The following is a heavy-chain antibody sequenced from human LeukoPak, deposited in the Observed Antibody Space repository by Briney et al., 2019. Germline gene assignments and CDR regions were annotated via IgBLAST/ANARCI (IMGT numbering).Heavy chain of an antibody. CDR1: GFTFGKYP. D-gene: IGHD3-16*02. J-gene: IGHJ4*02. CDR2: ISASGGST. Sequence: GGSLRLSCAASGFTFGKYPMSWVRQAPGKGLEWVSAISASGGSTYYADSVKGRFTISRDSSSPYLQMTSLRAEDTAVYHCAKRYIGNYYFDYWGQGTLVTVSS. CDR3: AKRYIGNYYFDY. V-gene: IGHV3-23*01.